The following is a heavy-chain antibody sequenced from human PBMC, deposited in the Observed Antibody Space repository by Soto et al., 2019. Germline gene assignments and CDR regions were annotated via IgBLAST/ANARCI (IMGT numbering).Heavy chain of an antibody. D-gene: IGHD6-19*01. J-gene: IGHJ4*02. CDR2: MNPNSGNT. Sequence: QVQLVQSGAEVKKPGASVKVSCKASGYTFTSYDINWVRQATGQGLEWMGWMNPNSGNTGYAQKLQGRVTMTRNTAISTAYMELSRVRSADTAVYYCARERTVAGDDYWRQGTLVTVYS. V-gene: IGHV1-8*01. CDR3: ARERTVAGDDY. CDR1: GYTFTSYD.